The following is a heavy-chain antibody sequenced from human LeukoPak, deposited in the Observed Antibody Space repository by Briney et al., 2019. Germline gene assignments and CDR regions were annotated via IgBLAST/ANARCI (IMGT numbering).Heavy chain of an antibody. J-gene: IGHJ3*02. Sequence: GGTLRLSCAASGFTFSSYSKNGCRQAPGKGLEWVSSISSSSSYIYYADSVKGRFTIPRDNAKNSLYLQMTSLRAEDTAVYYCARDPFWYYFYSSIPHDAFDICGQGTMVTVSS. CDR3: ARDPFWYYFYSSIPHDAFDI. CDR2: ISSSSSYI. CDR1: GFTFSSYS. D-gene: IGHD3-22*01. V-gene: IGHV3-21*04.